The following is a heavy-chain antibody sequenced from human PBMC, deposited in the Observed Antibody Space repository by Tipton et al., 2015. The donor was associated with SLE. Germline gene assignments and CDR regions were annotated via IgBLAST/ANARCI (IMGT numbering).Heavy chain of an antibody. D-gene: IGHD2-21*01. CDR3: APESVPCAGSRHCDNGWFAS. Sequence: RSLRLSCAASGFTFGSYGMHWVRQAPGKGLEWVAVIWYDGSKKYYADAVKGRFTIYRDNSKNTLYLQMYSLRAEDTAVYYCAPESVPCAGSRHCDNGWFASWGQVTRVTVSS. V-gene: IGHV3-33*08. CDR2: IWYDGSKK. J-gene: IGHJ5*01. CDR1: GFTFGSYG.